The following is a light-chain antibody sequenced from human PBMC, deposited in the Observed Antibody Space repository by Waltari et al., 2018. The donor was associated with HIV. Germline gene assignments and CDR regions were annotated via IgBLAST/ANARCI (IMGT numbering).Light chain of an antibody. CDR3: QQSYRTPRYT. CDR2: AAS. V-gene: IGKV1-39*01. Sequence: DIQMTQSPSSLSSSVGDRVTITCRASQSISSYLNWYQQKPGKAPKLLSYAASSLQSGFPSRFSGSGSGTDFTLTISSLQPEDFATYYCQQSYRTPRYTFGQGTKLEIK. J-gene: IGKJ2*01. CDR1: QSISSY.